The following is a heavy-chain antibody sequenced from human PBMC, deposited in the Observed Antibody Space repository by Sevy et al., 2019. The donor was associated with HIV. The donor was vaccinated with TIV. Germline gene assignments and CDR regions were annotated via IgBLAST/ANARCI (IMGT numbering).Heavy chain of an antibody. Sequence: GGSLRLSCAASGFTFSSYGMHWVRQAPGKGLEWVAFIRYDGSNKYYADSLKGRFTISGDNSKNTLYLQMNSLRAEDTAVYYCAKDLIRRWLQLGYFDYWGQGTLVTVSS. CDR1: GFTFSSYG. V-gene: IGHV3-30*02. J-gene: IGHJ4*02. CDR3: AKDLIRRWLQLGYFDY. D-gene: IGHD5-12*01. CDR2: IRYDGSNK.